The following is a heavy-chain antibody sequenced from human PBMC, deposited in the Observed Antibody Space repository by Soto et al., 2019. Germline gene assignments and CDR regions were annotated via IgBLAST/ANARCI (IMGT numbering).Heavy chain of an antibody. J-gene: IGHJ4*02. CDR2: IYYSGST. Sequence: QVQLQESGPGLVKPSQTLSLTCTVSGGSISSGGYYWSWIRQHPGKGLEWIGYIYYSGSTYYNPSLKSRVTISVDPSKNQCSLKLSSVTAASTAVYYCARLRAGATPPDYWGQGTLVTVSS. CDR3: ARLRAGATPPDY. CDR1: GGSISSGGYY. D-gene: IGHD1-26*01. V-gene: IGHV4-31*03.